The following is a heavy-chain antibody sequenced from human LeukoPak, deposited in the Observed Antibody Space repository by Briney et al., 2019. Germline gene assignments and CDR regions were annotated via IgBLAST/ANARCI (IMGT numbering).Heavy chain of an antibody. CDR3: ARQDSKVGAYTGPYYFDY. D-gene: IGHD1-26*01. J-gene: IGHJ4*02. Sequence: PSETLSLTCTVSGGSISGYYWSWIRQSAGKGLEWIGRIYTSGSTHDNPSLKSRVTMSVDTSTNQVFLKVTSVTAADTAVYYCARQDSKVGAYTGPYYFDYWGQGTLVTVSS. V-gene: IGHV4-4*07. CDR2: IYTSGST. CDR1: GGSISGYY.